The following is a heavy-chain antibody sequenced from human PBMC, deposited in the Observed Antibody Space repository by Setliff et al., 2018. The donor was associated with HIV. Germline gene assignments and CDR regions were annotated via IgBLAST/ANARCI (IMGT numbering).Heavy chain of an antibody. Sequence: PGGSLRLSCAASGFIFSSYSMNWVRQAPGKGLEWVSYISSSSSSIYHADSVLGRLTISRDNAKNSLYLQMNSLRAEDTAVYYCVTAPQLGGYWGQGTQVTVSS. D-gene: IGHD1-26*01. V-gene: IGHV3-21*05. CDR3: VTAPQLGGY. J-gene: IGHJ4*02. CDR2: ISSSSSSI. CDR1: GFIFSSYS.